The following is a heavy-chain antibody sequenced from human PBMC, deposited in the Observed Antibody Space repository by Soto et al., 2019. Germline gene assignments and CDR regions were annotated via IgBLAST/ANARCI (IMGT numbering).Heavy chain of an antibody. CDR2: IWYDGSNK. Sequence: GGSLRLSCAASGFTFSSYGMHWVRQAPGKGLEWVAVIWYDGSNKYYADSVKGRFTISRDNSKNTLYLQMNSLRAEDTAAYYCARDSSSWYIGYFQHWGQGTLVTVSS. V-gene: IGHV3-33*01. CDR1: GFTFSSYG. J-gene: IGHJ1*01. CDR3: ARDSSSWYIGYFQH. D-gene: IGHD6-13*01.